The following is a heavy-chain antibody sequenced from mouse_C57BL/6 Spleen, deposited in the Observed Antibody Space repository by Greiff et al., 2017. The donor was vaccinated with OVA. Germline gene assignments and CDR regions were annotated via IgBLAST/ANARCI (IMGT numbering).Heavy chain of an antibody. Sequence: EVQLVESGAELVRPGASVKLSCTASGFNIKDDYMHWVKQRPEQGLEWIGWIDPENGDTAYASKFQGKATITADTSSNTAYLQLSSLTSEDTAVYYCTTYDGYCSWFAYWGQGTLVTVSA. J-gene: IGHJ3*01. CDR2: IDPENGDT. CDR3: TTYDGYCSWFAY. V-gene: IGHV14-4*01. CDR1: GFNIKDDY. D-gene: IGHD2-3*01.